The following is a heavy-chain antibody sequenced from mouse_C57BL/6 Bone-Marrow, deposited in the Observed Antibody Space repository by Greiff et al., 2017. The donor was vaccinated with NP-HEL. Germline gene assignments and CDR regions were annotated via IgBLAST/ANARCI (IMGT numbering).Heavy chain of an antibody. V-gene: IGHV3-8*01. CDR1: GYSITSDY. Sequence: EVQGVESGPGLAKPSQTLSLTCSVTGYSITSDYWNWIRKFPGNKLEYMGYISYSGSTYYNPSLKSRISITRDTSKNQYYLQLNSVTTEDTATYYCARSYGNYLPWFAYWGQGTLVTVSA. CDR3: ARSYGNYLPWFAY. J-gene: IGHJ3*01. D-gene: IGHD2-1*01. CDR2: ISYSGST.